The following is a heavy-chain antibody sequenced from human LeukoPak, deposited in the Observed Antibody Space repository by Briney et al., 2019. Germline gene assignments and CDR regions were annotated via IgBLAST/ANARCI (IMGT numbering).Heavy chain of an antibody. V-gene: IGHV1-24*01. CDR3: ATTRFLEWLSDY. D-gene: IGHD3-3*01. CDR1: GYTLTELS. CDR2: FDPEDGET. Sequence: ASVKVSCKVSGYTLTELSMHWVRQAPGKGLEWMGGFDPEDGETIYAQKFQGRVTMTEDTSTDTAYMELSSLRSEDTAVYYCATTRFLEWLSDYWGQGTLVTVPS. J-gene: IGHJ4*02.